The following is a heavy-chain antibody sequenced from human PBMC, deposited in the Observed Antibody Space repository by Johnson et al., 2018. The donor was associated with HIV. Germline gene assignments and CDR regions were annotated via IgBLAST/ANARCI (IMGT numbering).Heavy chain of an antibody. CDR3: VRGIVVRLGAFDI. D-gene: IGHD3-22*01. CDR2: IGIAGDT. Sequence: VQVVESGGGLVQPGGSLRLSCAASGFTFSMYDIHWVHQTTGKGLEWVSGIGIAGDTYYIASVKGRFTISRENAKKSLYLQMNNLRAGDTAVYYCVRGIVVRLGAFDIWGQGTTVTVSS. J-gene: IGHJ3*02. V-gene: IGHV3-13*01. CDR1: GFTFSMYD.